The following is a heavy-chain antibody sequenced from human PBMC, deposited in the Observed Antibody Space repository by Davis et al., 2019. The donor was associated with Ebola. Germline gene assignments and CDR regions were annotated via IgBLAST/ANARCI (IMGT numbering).Heavy chain of an antibody. V-gene: IGHV3-11*06. D-gene: IGHD2-15*01. CDR1: GFTFSAYY. CDR2: ISSSSSYT. Sequence: GGSLRLSCAASGFTFSAYYMSWIRQAPGKGLEWVSYISSSSSYTNYADSVKGRFTISRDNAKNSLYLQMNSLRAEDTAVYYCARGGYCSGGSCHNWFDPWGQGTLVTVSS. CDR3: ARGGYCSGGSCHNWFDP. J-gene: IGHJ5*02.